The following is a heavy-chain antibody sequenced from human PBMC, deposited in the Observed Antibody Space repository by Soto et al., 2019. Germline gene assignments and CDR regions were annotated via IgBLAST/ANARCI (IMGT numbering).Heavy chain of an antibody. CDR3: ARDHGMFLSYYYYGMDG. D-gene: IGHD3-10*02. CDR2: ISYDGSNT. J-gene: IGHJ6*02. CDR1: GLTFSTYG. V-gene: IGHV3-30*03. Sequence: GGSLRLSCAASGLTFSTYGFHWVRQAPGKGLEWVAVISYDGSNTHYAESVKGRFNISRDDSKNTVYLQMNNLRGEDSAVYYCARDHGMFLSYYYYGMDGWGQGTTVTAS.